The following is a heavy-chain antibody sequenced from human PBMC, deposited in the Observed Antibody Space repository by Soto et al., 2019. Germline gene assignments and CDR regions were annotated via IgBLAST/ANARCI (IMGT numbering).Heavy chain of an antibody. CDR1: GFTLSSYA. J-gene: IGHJ4*02. V-gene: IGHV3-30-3*01. CDR2: ISKGGSNL. CDR3: AREVEYTSAFGISSSFEY. D-gene: IGHD6-19*01. Sequence: GGSLRLSCAASGFTLSSYAIHWVRQAPGKGLEWVTVISKGGSNLYFADSVKGRFTISRDNSKNTLYLQMNSLRSEDTAVYYCAREVEYTSAFGISSSFEYWGQGTLVTVS.